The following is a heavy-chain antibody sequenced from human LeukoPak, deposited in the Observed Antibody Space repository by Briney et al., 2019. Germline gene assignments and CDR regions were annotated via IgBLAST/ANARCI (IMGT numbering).Heavy chain of an antibody. CDR2: INQDESEK. J-gene: IGHJ4*02. D-gene: IGHD1-26*01. V-gene: IGHV3-7*01. CDR3: ARPSLNSGSYFDY. CDR1: GFTFSTYW. Sequence: GGSLRLSCAASGFTFSTYWMGWVRQTPGKGLEWVANINQDESEKKYVDSVKGRFTISRDNARNSLSLQMNSLRAEDTAVYYCARPSLNSGSYFDYWGQGTLVTVSS.